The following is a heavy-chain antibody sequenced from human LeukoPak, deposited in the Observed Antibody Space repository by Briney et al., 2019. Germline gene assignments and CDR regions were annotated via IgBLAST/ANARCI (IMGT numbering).Heavy chain of an antibody. Sequence: PSETLSLTSTVSGASISSYYWRWVRQPPGKGLEWIGYIYYSGSTNYNPSLKSRVPISVDTSKNQFSLKLSSVTAADTAVYYCARARYSSSWACDYWGQGNLVTVSS. CDR3: ARARYSSSWACDY. J-gene: IGHJ4*02. D-gene: IGHD6-13*01. V-gene: IGHV4-59*01. CDR1: GASISSYY. CDR2: IYYSGST.